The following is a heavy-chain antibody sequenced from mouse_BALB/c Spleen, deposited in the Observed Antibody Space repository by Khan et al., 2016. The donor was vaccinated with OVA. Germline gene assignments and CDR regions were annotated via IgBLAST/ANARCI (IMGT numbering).Heavy chain of an antibody. J-gene: IGHJ3*01. CDR3: ARHGSSSSFAY. CDR1: GYSFSTYY. V-gene: IGHV1S135*01. Sequence: IQLVQSGPELMRPGASVKISCKASGYSFSTYYIHWVTRSHGKTLEWIGYIDPFNGGSTYNQKFKGKATLTVDKSSSTAYMHLTSLTSEDSAVYYCARHGSSSSFAYWGQGTLVTVSA. CDR2: IDPFNGGS. D-gene: IGHD1-1*01.